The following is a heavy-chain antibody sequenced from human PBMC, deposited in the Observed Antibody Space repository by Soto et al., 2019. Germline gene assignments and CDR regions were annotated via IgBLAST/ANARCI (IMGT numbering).Heavy chain of an antibody. CDR2: VSFDGNKK. CDR1: GFTFKNYA. J-gene: IGHJ6*02. CDR3: SREDDYNDRYFYYGLDV. V-gene: IGHV3-30-3*01. Sequence: SLRLSCAASGFTFKNYALHWVRQAPGKGLEWVAVVSFDGNKKYYADSVRGRFTISRDNFKNTVYLQMNSLRLDDAALYFCSREDDYNDRYFYYGLDVWGQGTTVTVSS. D-gene: IGHD4-4*01.